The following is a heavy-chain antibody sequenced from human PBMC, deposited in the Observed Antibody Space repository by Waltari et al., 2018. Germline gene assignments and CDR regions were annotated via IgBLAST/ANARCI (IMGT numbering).Heavy chain of an antibody. CDR1: GFTVSTNY. D-gene: IGHD7-27*01. Sequence: EVQLVESGGGLFQPGGSLSLSCAASGFTVSTNYMSWVRQAPGRGLDLVAVIYSGGNTYTADSVKGRFTISRDNSKNTLYLQMNSLRAEDTAVYYCARGPGEFLPIDFWGQGTLVTVSS. V-gene: IGHV3-53*01. J-gene: IGHJ4*02. CDR3: ARGPGEFLPIDF. CDR2: IYSGGNT.